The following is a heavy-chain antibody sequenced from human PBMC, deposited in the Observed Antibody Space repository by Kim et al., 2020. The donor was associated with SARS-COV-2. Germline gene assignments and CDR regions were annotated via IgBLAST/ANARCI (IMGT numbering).Heavy chain of an antibody. CDR2: SIISGTT. Sequence: SETLSLICGVSGDSVLSSNSYWGWIRQPPGKGLEFIVLGSSIISGTTFYNTSLKRRVTISVDTSKNQFSLSLSSVTAADTAIYYCVRGFIATWPAFAYWGQGNTVIVSS. D-gene: IGHD3-22*01. V-gene: IGHV4-39*01. CDR3: VRGFIATWPAFAY. J-gene: IGHJ4*02. CDR1: GDSVLSSNSY.